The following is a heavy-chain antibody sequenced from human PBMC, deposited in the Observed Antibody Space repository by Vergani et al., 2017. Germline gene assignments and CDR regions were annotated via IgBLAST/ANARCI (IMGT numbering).Heavy chain of an antibody. J-gene: IGHJ6*03. V-gene: IGHV1-18*01. Sequence: QVQLVQSGAEVKKPGASVKVSCKASGYTFTSYGISWVRQAPGQGLEWMGWISAYNGNTNYAQKLQGRVTITRDTSASTAYMELSSLRSEDTAVYYCARDRRVTTPKIPYMDVWGKGTTVTVSS. CDR1: GYTFTSYG. CDR3: ARDRRVTTPKIPYMDV. D-gene: IGHD1-1*01. CDR2: ISAYNGNT.